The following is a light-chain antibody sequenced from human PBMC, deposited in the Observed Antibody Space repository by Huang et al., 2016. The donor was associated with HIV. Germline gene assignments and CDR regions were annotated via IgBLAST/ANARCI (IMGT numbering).Light chain of an antibody. V-gene: IGKV1-39*01. J-gene: IGKJ5*01. CDR2: SAS. CDR3: QQSYSALSS. Sequence: IQMTQSPTSLSASVGDRVSIVCRASQSISTYLNWYQQKPGKAPKLLISSASTLHSCVPSRFSGSGSGTEFTLTIRGLRLDDFATYYCQQSYSALSSFGPGTRL. CDR1: QSISTY.